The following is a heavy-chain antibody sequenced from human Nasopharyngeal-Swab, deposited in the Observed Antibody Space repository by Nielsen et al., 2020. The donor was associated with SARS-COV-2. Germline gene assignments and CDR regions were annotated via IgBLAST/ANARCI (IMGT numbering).Heavy chain of an antibody. D-gene: IGHD3-3*01. CDR3: ARAIRATIFGVVSHLDY. V-gene: IGHV4-31*03. J-gene: IGHJ4*02. CDR1: GGSISSGGYY. CDR2: IYYSGST. Sequence: SETLSLTCTVSGGSISSGGYYWSWIRQHPGKGLEWIGYIYYSGSTYYNPSLKSRVTISVDTSKNQFALKLSSVTAADTAVYYCARAIRATIFGVVSHLDYWGQGTLVTVSS.